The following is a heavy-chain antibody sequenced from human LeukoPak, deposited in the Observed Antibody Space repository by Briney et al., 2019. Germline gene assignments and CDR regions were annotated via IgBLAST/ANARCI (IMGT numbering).Heavy chain of an antibody. Sequence: GGSLRLSCAASGLTFSSYAMSWVRQAPGKGLEWVSVISGSGDSAYYADSVKGRFTISRDNSKNTLYLQMNSLRAEDTAVYYCAKDSLRWSYFYYGMDVWGQGTTVTVSS. CDR3: AKDSLRWSYFYYGMDV. V-gene: IGHV3-23*01. J-gene: IGHJ6*02. D-gene: IGHD4-23*01. CDR2: ISGSGDSA. CDR1: GLTFSSYA.